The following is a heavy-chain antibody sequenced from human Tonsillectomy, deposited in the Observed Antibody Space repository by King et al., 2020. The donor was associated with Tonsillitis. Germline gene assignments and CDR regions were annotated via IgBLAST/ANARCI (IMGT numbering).Heavy chain of an antibody. Sequence: VQLVESGAEVKKPGASVKVSCKASGYTFTGYYMHWVRQAPGQGLEWMGWINPNSGGTNYAQKFQGRVTMTRDTSISTAYMELSRPRSDDTAVYYCARVHDSSGYPIYYFDYWGQGTLVTVSS. CDR1: GYTFTGYY. J-gene: IGHJ4*02. D-gene: IGHD3-22*01. CDR3: ARVHDSSGYPIYYFDY. CDR2: INPNSGGT. V-gene: IGHV1-2*02.